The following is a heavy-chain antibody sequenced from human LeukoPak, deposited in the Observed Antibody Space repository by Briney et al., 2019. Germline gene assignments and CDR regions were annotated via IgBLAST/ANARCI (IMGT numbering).Heavy chain of an antibody. J-gene: IGHJ5*02. V-gene: IGHV3-23*01. Sequence: PGGSLRLSCAASGFTFSSYVMSWVRQAPGKGLEWVSGISGSGGSTNYADSVKGRFTLSRDNSKNTLSLQMNNPRAEDTAVYYCAKITEVRWFDPWGQGTLVTVSS. CDR1: GFTFSSYV. CDR3: AKITEVRWFDP. CDR2: ISGSGGST.